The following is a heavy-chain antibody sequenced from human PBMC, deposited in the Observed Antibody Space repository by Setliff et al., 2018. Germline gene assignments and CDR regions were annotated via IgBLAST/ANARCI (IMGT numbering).Heavy chain of an antibody. D-gene: IGHD7-27*01. J-gene: IGHJ4*02. CDR1: GGSISSGDYY. Sequence: NPSETLSLTCTVSGGSISSGDYYWSWIRQPPGKGLEWIEYIYYSGSTYYNPSLKSRVTISVDTSKNQFSLKLSSVTAADTAVYYCASELGMGGRDYWGQGTLVTVSS. V-gene: IGHV4-30-4*08. CDR3: ASELGMGGRDY. CDR2: IYYSGST.